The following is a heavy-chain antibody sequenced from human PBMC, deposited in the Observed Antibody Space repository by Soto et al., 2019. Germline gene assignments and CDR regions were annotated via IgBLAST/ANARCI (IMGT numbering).Heavy chain of an antibody. Sequence: GGSLRLSCAASGFTFSSYWMSWVRQAPGKGLEWVANIKQDGSEKYYVDSVKGRFTISRDNAKNSLYLQMNSLRAEDTAVYYYAREEVDSSADLIASRGQGTLVTVST. V-gene: IGHV3-7*01. CDR1: GFTFSSYW. D-gene: IGHD6-19*01. CDR3: AREEVDSSADLIAS. J-gene: IGHJ4*02. CDR2: IKQDGSEK.